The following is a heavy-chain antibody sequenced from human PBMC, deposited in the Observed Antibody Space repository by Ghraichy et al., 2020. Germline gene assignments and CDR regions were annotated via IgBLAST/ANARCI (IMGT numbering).Heavy chain of an antibody. Sequence: SETLSLTCTVSGGSISSSSYYWGWIRQPPGKGLEWIGSIYYSGSTYYNPSLKSRVTISVDTSKNQFSLKLSSVTAADTAVYYCARLRGRAYDFWSGYYKWQYYFDYWGQGTLVTVSS. V-gene: IGHV4-39*01. J-gene: IGHJ4*02. D-gene: IGHD3-3*01. CDR1: GGSISSSSYY. CDR2: IYYSGST. CDR3: ARLRGRAYDFWSGYYKWQYYFDY.